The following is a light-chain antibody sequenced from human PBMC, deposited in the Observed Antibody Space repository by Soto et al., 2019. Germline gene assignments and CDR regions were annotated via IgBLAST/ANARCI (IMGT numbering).Light chain of an antibody. J-gene: IGLJ2*01. Sequence: QSALTQPASVSGSPGQSITISCAGTSSDIGNHNYVSWYQQYPGKAPKLMIYDVSSRPSGVSSRFSGSKSGNTASLTISGLQAEDEADYYCTSYTTSSTLVFGGGTKLTVL. CDR2: DVS. CDR3: TSYTTSSTLV. V-gene: IGLV2-14*01. CDR1: SSDIGNHNY.